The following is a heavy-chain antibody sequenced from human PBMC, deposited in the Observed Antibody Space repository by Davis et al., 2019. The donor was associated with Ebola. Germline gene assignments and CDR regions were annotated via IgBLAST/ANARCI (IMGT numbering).Heavy chain of an antibody. CDR1: GFTFSSYD. CDR3: ARNSVHGAFDI. V-gene: IGHV3-13*01. Sequence: GGSLRLSCAASGFTFSSYDMHWVRQATGKGLEWVSAIGTAGDTYYAGSVKGRFTISRENGKNSLYLQMNSLRAEDTAVYYCARNSVHGAFDIWGQGTMVTVSS. D-gene: IGHD5-18*01. J-gene: IGHJ3*02. CDR2: IGTAGDT.